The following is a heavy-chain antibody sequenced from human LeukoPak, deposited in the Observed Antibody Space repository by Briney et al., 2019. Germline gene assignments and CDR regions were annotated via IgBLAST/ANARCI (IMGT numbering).Heavy chain of an antibody. CDR2: IYPGDSDT. J-gene: IGHJ4*02. D-gene: IGHD3-22*01. CDR1: GYSFTNYW. V-gene: IGHV5-51*01. CDR3: ARPYYDSSGYQSLDY. Sequence: GESLKISCKGSGYSFTNYWIAWVRQMPGKGLEWMGIIYPGDSDTRYSPSFQGHVTISADKSISTAYLQWSSLKASDTAMYYCARPYYDSSGYQSLDYWGQGTLVTVSS.